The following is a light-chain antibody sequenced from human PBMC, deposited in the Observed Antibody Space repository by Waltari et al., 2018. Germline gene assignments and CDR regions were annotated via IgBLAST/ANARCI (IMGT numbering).Light chain of an antibody. CDR3: QHYLRLPVT. J-gene: IGKJ1*01. Sequence: EIVLTQSPGTLSLSPGESATLSCRTSQSVPSALAWYQQKPGQSPRLLIYGASNSATGIPDRFSGSGSGTDFSLTISSLEPEDFAVYYCQHYLRLPVTFGQGTKVEVK. CDR1: QSVPSA. V-gene: IGKV3-20*01. CDR2: GAS.